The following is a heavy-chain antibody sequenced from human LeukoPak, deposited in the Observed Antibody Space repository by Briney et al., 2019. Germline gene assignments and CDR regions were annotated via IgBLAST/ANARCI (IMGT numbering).Heavy chain of an antibody. CDR1: GYTFTSYY. J-gene: IGHJ4*02. D-gene: IGHD2-2*01. CDR2: INPSGGST. Sequence: GASVKVSCKASGYTFTSYYMHWVRQAPGQGLEWMGIINPSGGSTSYAQKFQGRVTMTRDTSTSTAYMELSSLRSEDTAVYYCASSAKETYCSSTSCPFDYRGQGTLVTVSS. CDR3: ASSAKETYCSSTSCPFDY. V-gene: IGHV1-46*01.